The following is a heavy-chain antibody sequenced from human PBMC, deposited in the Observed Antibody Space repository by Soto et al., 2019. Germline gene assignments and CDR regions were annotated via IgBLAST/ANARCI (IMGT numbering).Heavy chain of an antibody. J-gene: IGHJ3*02. CDR1: GFTFSSYI. CDR2: ISSSSSYI. D-gene: IGHD3-3*01. CDR3: ARFFFWSYSGLFDVFDM. Sequence: GGSLRLSCAASGFTFSSYIMNWVRQAPGKGLEWVSSISSSSSYIYYADSVKGRFTISRDNAKNSLYLQMNSLRAEDTAVYYWARFFFWSYSGLFDVFDMWGKGKMVTVPS. V-gene: IGHV3-21*01.